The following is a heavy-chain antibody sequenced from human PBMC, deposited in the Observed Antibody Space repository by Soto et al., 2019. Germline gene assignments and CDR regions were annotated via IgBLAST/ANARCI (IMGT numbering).Heavy chain of an antibody. CDR2: INHSGST. V-gene: IGHV4-34*01. J-gene: IGHJ4*02. D-gene: IGHD3-10*01. Sequence: SETLSLTCAVYGGSFSGYYWSWIRQPPGKGLEWIGEINHSGSTNYNPSLKSRVTISVDTSKNQFSLKLSSVTAADTAVYYCASRKSSPYFDYWGQGTLVTVSS. CDR1: GGSFSGYY. CDR3: ASRKSSPYFDY.